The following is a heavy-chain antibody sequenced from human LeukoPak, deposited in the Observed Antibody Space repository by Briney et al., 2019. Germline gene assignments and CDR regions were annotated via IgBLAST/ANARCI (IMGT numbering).Heavy chain of an antibody. CDR2: INPNSGGT. V-gene: IGHV1-2*02. CDR1: GYTFTGYY. CDR3: ARDGAQGYCSGGSCQYPFDP. D-gene: IGHD2-15*01. J-gene: IGHJ5*02. Sequence: ASVKVSCKASGYTFTGYYMHWVRQAPGQGLEWMGWINPNSGGTNYAQKLQGRVTMTTDTSTSTAYMELRSLRSDDTAVYYCARDGAQGYCSGGSCQYPFDPWGQGTLVTVSS.